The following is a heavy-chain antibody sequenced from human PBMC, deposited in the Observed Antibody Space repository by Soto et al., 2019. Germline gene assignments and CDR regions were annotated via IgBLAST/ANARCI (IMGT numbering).Heavy chain of an antibody. V-gene: IGHV3-30*18. Sequence: GGSLRLSCAASGFTFSSYGMHWVRQAPGKGLEWVAVISHDGSNKYYADSVKGRFTISRDNSKNTLYLQMNSLRAEDTAVYYCAKVLLWFGESYGYYMDVWGKGTTVTVSS. J-gene: IGHJ6*03. CDR3: AKVLLWFGESYGYYMDV. CDR1: GFTFSSYG. D-gene: IGHD3-10*01. CDR2: ISHDGSNK.